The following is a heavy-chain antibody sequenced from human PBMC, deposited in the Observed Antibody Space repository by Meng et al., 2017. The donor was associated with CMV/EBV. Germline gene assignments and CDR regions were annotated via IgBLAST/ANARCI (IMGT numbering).Heavy chain of an antibody. V-gene: IGHV1-69*05. CDR2: IIPIFGTA. CDR3: AGTYYYDSSGYYYFAFDI. D-gene: IGHD3-22*01. CDR1: GGTFSSYA. J-gene: IGHJ3*02. Sequence: SVKVSCKASGGTFSSYAVSWVRQAPGQGLEWMGGIIPIFGTANYAQKFQGRVTITTDESTSTAYMELSSLRSEDTAVYYCAGTYYYDSSGYYYFAFDIWGQGTTVTVSS.